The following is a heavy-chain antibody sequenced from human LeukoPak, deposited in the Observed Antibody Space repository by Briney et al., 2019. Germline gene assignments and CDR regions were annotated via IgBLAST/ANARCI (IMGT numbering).Heavy chain of an antibody. CDR2: INHSGST. CDR1: GGSFSGYY. CDR3: ARASDLLLRYFDWLPHDAFDI. Sequence: KPSETLSLTCAVYGGSFSGYYWSWIRQPPGKGLEWIGEINHSGSTNYNPSLKSRVTISVDTSKNQFSLKLSSVTAADTAVYYCARASDLLLRYFDWLPHDAFDIWGQGTMVTVSS. J-gene: IGHJ3*02. D-gene: IGHD3-9*01. V-gene: IGHV4-34*01.